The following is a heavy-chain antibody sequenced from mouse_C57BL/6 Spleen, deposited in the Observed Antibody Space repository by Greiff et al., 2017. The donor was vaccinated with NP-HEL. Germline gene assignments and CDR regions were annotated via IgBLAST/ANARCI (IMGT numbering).Heavy chain of an antibody. CDR3: ARGGLLLDY. Sequence: QVQLQQSGPELVKPGASVKISCKASGYAFSSSWMNWVKQRPGKGLEWIGRIYPGDGDTNYNGKFKGKATLTADKYSSTAYMQLSSLTSEDSAVYFCARGGLLLDYWGQGTTLTVSS. D-gene: IGHD1-1*01. CDR2: IYPGDGDT. CDR1: GYAFSSSW. J-gene: IGHJ2*01. V-gene: IGHV1-82*01.